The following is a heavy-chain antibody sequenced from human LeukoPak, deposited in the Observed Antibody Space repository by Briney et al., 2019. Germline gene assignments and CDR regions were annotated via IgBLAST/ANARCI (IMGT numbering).Heavy chain of an antibody. CDR1: GFTFSSYA. Sequence: GGSLRLSCAASGFTFSSYAMSWVRQAPGKGLEWVSAISGSGGSTYYADSVKGRFTISRDNSKNTLYLQMNSLRVDDTAVYSCAKSPYYDSSGYYYGDYWGQGTLVTVSS. CDR3: AKSPYYDSSGYYYGDY. J-gene: IGHJ4*02. CDR2: ISGSGGST. V-gene: IGHV3-23*01. D-gene: IGHD3-22*01.